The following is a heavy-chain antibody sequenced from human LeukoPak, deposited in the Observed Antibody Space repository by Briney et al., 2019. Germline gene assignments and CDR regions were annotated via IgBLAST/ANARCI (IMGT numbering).Heavy chain of an antibody. CDR1: GFTFSSYA. CDR3: AKDDGGIYQGGAFDI. D-gene: IGHD1-26*01. J-gene: IGHJ3*02. CDR2: ISAGGDST. Sequence: PGGSLRLSCAASGFTFSSYAMSWVRQAPGKGLEWVSAISAGGDSTYYADSVKGRFTISRDNSKNTLFLQMNSLRAEDTAIYYCAKDDGGIYQGGAFDIWGQGTMVTVSS. V-gene: IGHV3-23*01.